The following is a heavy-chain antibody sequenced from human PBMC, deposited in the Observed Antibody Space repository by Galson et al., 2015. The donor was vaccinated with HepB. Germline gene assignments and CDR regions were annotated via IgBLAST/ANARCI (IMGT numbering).Heavy chain of an antibody. V-gene: IGHV1-69*10. CDR2: ITPNVRMP. CDR3: AMTYYLDRTGQDDFGYYLDH. CDR1: GLSFSNYA. D-gene: IGHD3/OR15-3a*01. J-gene: IGHJ4*02. Sequence: SVKVSCKDYGLSFSNYAVGWVRLAPGQGLEWMGGITPNVRMPKYTQKFQGRVTMIADRSTRTASMELRSLRPEDTAVYYCAMTYYLDRTGQDDFGYYLDHWGQGTLLIVSS.